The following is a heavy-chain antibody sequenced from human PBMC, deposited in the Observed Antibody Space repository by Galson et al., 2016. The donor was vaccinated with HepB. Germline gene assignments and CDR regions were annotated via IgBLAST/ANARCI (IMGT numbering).Heavy chain of an antibody. CDR2: IYPADSET. D-gene: IGHD6-13*01. Sequence: QSGAEVKKPGESLQISCKGSGYNFANYWIGWVRQMPGKGLEWMGIIYPADSETRYSPSSQGQVTISADKSISTAYLQWSSLKASDTAMYYCARSRTSSWGAEFFQHWGQGTLVTVSS. J-gene: IGHJ1*01. V-gene: IGHV5-51*01. CDR1: GYNFANYW. CDR3: ARSRTSSWGAEFFQH.